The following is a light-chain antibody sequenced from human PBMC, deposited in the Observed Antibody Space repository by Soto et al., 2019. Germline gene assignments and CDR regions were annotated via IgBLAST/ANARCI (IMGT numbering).Light chain of an antibody. J-gene: IGKJ2*01. CDR1: RSVLHSSNNQNY. Sequence: DIVMTQSPDSLAVSLGERATINCKSSRSVLHSSNNQNYLAWYQQKPRQSPKLLIYWASTRESGVPDRFSGSGSGTEFTLTINDLQAEDVAVYYCQQYYSAPYTFGQGSQVEIK. CDR2: WAS. V-gene: IGKV4-1*01. CDR3: QQYYSAPYT.